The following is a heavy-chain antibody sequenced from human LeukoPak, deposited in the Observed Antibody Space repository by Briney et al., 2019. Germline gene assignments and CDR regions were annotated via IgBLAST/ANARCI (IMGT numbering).Heavy chain of an antibody. CDR3: ARDSARLGDYGYYFDY. D-gene: IGHD4-17*01. CDR1: GGSFSGYY. J-gene: IGHJ4*02. V-gene: IGHV4-59*01. CDR2: IYDSGST. Sequence: PSETLSLTCAVYGGSFSGYYWSWIRQPPGKGLEWIGYIYDSGSTNYNPSLKSRVTISVDTSKKQFSLKLSSVTAADTAVYYCARDSARLGDYGYYFDYWGQGTLVTVSS.